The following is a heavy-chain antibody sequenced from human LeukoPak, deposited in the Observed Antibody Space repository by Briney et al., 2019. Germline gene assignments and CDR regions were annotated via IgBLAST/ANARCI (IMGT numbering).Heavy chain of an antibody. V-gene: IGHV3-23*01. Sequence: GGSLRLSCAASGFTFSSYAMSWVRQAPGKGLECISGFSGSGGSTYYADSVKGRFTISRDNSKNTLYLQMNSLRVDDTAVYYCTKDRPGSAVTSPPLYWGQGTLVTFSS. CDR1: GFTFSSYA. CDR3: TKDRPGSAVTSPPLY. J-gene: IGHJ4*02. CDR2: FSGSGGST. D-gene: IGHD4-17*01.